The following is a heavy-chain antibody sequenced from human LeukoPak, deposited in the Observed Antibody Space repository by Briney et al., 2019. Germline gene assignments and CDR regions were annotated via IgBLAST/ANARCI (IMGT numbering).Heavy chain of an antibody. Sequence: PGGSLRLSCAASGFTFSSYEMNWVRQAPGKGLEWVSYISSSGSTIYYADSVKGRFTISRDNAKNSLYLQMNSLRAEDTALYYCARGYSSEGIVAEKDAFDIWGQGTMVTVSS. V-gene: IGHV3-48*03. CDR1: GFTFSSYE. D-gene: IGHD6-25*01. J-gene: IGHJ3*02. CDR3: ARGYSSEGIVAEKDAFDI. CDR2: ISSSGSTI.